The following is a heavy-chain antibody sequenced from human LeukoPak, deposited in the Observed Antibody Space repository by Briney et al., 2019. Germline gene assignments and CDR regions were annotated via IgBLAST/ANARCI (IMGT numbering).Heavy chain of an antibody. CDR3: AADLPYSNYGPLDY. D-gene: IGHD4-11*01. Sequence: SVKVSCKASGFTFRNSAVQWVRQARGQRLEWIGWIVVGSGNSNYAQKFQERVTITRDMSRSTAYMELSSLRSEDTAVYYCAADLPYSNYGPLDYWGQGTLVTVSS. J-gene: IGHJ4*02. CDR1: GFTFRNSA. V-gene: IGHV1-58*01. CDR2: IVVGSGNS.